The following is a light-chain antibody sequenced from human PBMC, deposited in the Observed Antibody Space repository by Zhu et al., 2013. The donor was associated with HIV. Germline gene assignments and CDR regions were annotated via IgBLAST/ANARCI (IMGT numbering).Light chain of an antibody. J-gene: IGKJ1*01. CDR2: ATS. Sequence: EIVLTQSPGTLSLSPGERATLSCRASQKISSKYFAWYQQSPGQAPRLLIHATSTRATGIPERFSGSGSGTDFTLTISRLEPEDFAVYYCQQYDSSRGTFGPGTKLEIK. V-gene: IGKV3-20*01. CDR3: QQYDSSRGT. CDR1: QKISSKY.